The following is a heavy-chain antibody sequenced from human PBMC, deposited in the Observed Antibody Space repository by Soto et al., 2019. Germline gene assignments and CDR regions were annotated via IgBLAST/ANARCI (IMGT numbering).Heavy chain of an antibody. D-gene: IGHD3-22*01. Sequence: QVQLQESGPGLVKPSETLSLTCADSGDSISSYYCMWILQPPGKGLESIGYLYYGRSANYNPSLKSRVTLSVDSSTNQCSLTLSSMTAADTAVYYCALRSMAVVPEYWGQGTLVTVSS. CDR1: GDSISSYY. V-gene: IGHV4-59*01. J-gene: IGHJ4*02. CDR3: ALRSMAVVPEY. CDR2: LYYGRSA.